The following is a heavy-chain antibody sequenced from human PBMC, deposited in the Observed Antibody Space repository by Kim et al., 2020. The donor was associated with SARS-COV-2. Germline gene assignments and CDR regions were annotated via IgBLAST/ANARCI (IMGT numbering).Heavy chain of an antibody. Sequence: KSRVTISVDTSKNQFALKLSSVTAADTAVYYCAGHRAAQRTVNYYYGMDVWGQGTTVTVSS. J-gene: IGHJ6*02. V-gene: IGHV4-59*08. CDR3: AGHRAAQRTVNYYYGMDV. D-gene: IGHD2-15*01.